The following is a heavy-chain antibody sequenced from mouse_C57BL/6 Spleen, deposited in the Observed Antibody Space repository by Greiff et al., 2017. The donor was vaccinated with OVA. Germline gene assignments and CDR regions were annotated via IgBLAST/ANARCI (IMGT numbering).Heavy chain of an antibody. CDR1: GYAFSSSW. D-gene: IGHD3-2*02. Sequence: QVQLQQSGPELVKPGASVKISCKASGYAFSSSWMNWVKQRPGKGLEWIGRIYPGDGDTNYNGKFKGKATLTADESSSTAYMQLSSLTSEDSAVYFCARQLRGGYAMDYWGQGTSVTVSS. CDR3: ARQLRGGYAMDY. J-gene: IGHJ4*01. CDR2: IYPGDGDT. V-gene: IGHV1-82*01.